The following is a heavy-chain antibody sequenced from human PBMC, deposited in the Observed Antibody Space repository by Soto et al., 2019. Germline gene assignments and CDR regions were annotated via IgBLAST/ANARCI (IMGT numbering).Heavy chain of an antibody. CDR2: IYYSGST. J-gene: IGHJ4*02. D-gene: IGHD3-9*01. CDR3: ARGGDILTGYALDFDY. V-gene: IGHV4-59*01. CDR1: GGSISGYY. Sequence: SETLSLTCTVSGGSISGYYWSWIRQPPGKGLEWIGYIYYSGSTNYNPSLKSRVTISVDTSKNQFSLKLSSVTAADTAVYYCARGGDILTGYALDFDYWGQGTLVTVSS.